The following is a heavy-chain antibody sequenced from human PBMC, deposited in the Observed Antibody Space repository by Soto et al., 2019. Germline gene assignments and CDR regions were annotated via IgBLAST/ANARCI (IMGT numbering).Heavy chain of an antibody. V-gene: IGHV4-4*02. Sequence: SETLSLTYAVSGGSISSSNWWSWVRQPPGKGLEWIGEIYHSGSTNYNPSLKSRVTISVDKSKNQFSLKLSSVTAAETAVYYCARDPPRTAMGSDGAFDIWGQGTMVTVSS. CDR1: GGSISSSNW. CDR2: IYHSGST. J-gene: IGHJ3*02. D-gene: IGHD5-18*01. CDR3: ARDPPRTAMGSDGAFDI.